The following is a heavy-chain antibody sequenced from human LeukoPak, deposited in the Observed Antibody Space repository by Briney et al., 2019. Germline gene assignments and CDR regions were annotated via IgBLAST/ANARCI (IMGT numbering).Heavy chain of an antibody. Sequence: PGGSLRLSCTASGFTFSSYSMNWVRQAPGKGLEWVSYISTSSTTIYYADSVKGRFTISRDNVKSSLYLQMNSLRAEDTAAYYCAGWTDSGYDLSFDQWGQGTLVTVSS. J-gene: IGHJ5*02. CDR1: GFTFSSYS. CDR2: ISTSSTTI. V-gene: IGHV3-48*04. D-gene: IGHD5-12*01. CDR3: AGWTDSGYDLSFDQ.